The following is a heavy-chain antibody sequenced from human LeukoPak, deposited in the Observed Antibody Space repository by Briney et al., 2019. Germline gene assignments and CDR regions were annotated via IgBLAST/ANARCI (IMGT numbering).Heavy chain of an antibody. CDR1: VYNFISYG. J-gene: IGHJ4*02. CDR2: ISVYNGNT. CDR3: ARVYGDRVFDY. Sequence: ASVTVSFKSSVYNFISYGINWVRQAPGQGLEWMGWISVYNGNTNYEQNLQGRVTVTTDTSKSTAYLDLRSLRADDTAVYYCARVYGDRVFDYWGQGTLVTVSS. V-gene: IGHV1-18*01. D-gene: IGHD4-17*01.